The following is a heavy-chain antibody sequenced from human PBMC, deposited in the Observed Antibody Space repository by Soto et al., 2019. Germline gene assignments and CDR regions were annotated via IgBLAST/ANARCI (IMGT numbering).Heavy chain of an antibody. J-gene: IGHJ6*02. Sequence: NPSETLSLTCTVSGGSVSSGTYYWSWIRQPPGKGLEWIGNIYYSGSTSYNPSLKSRVTISVDTSKNQFSLKLSSVTAADTAVYYCATDFVPVAGPPYWYYGMDVWGQGTTVTVSS. CDR3: ATDFVPVAGPPYWYYGMDV. CDR1: GGSVSSGTYY. V-gene: IGHV4-61*01. D-gene: IGHD6-19*01. CDR2: IYYSGST.